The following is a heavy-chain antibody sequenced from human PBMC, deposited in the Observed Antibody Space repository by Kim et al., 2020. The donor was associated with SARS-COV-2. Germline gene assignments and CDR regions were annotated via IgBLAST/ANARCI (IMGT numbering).Heavy chain of an antibody. CDR2: IKQDGSEK. J-gene: IGHJ4*02. Sequence: GGSLRLSCAASGFTFSSYWMSWVRQAPGKGLEWVANIKQDGSEKYYVDSVKGRFTISRDNAKNSLYLQMNSLRAEDTAVYYCARVWSRTYYYDSSGYAGVYYFDYWGQGTLVTVSS. V-gene: IGHV3-7*01. CDR1: GFTFSSYW. D-gene: IGHD3-22*01. CDR3: ARVWSRTYYYDSSGYAGVYYFDY.